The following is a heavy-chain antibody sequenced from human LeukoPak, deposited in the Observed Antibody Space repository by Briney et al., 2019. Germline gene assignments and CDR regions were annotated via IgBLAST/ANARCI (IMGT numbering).Heavy chain of an antibody. V-gene: IGHV4-61*02. CDR1: GGSISSGSYY. J-gene: IGHJ4*02. D-gene: IGHD3-3*01. CDR3: AREGYDFWSGYPLDY. CDR2: IYTSGRT. Sequence: SQTLSLTCTVSGGSISSGSYYWSWIRQPAGKGLEWIGRIYTSGRTNYNPSLKSRVTISVDTSKNQFSLQLSSVTAADTAVYYCAREGYDFWSGYPLDYWGQGTLVTVSS.